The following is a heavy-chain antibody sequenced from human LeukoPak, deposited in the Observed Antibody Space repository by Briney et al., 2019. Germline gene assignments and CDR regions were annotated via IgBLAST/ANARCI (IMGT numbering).Heavy chain of an antibody. D-gene: IGHD2-2*01. J-gene: IGHJ5*02. CDR3: ASGPPAAMGVWFWFDP. V-gene: IGHV1-2*02. Sequence: ASVKVSCKASGYTFTGYYIHWVRQAPGQGLEWMGWINPNSGVTHYPQKFQGRVTMTRDTSIRTAYMEVSSLRSDDTAVYYCASGPPAAMGVWFWFDPWGQGTLVTVSS. CDR2: INPNSGVT. CDR1: GYTFTGYY.